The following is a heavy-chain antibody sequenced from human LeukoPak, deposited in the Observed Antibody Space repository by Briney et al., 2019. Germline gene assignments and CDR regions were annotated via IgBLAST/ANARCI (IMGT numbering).Heavy chain of an antibody. CDR3: ARSNIMFRTTIDY. J-gene: IGHJ4*02. CDR1: GGTFSSYA. CDR2: IIPIFGTA. D-gene: IGHD4-11*01. V-gene: IGHV1-69*01. Sequence: GSSVKVSCKASGGTFSSYASSWVRQAPGQGLEWMGGIIPIFGTANYAQKFQGRVTITADESTSTAYMELSSLRSEDTAVYYCARSNIMFRTTIDYWGQGTLVTVSS.